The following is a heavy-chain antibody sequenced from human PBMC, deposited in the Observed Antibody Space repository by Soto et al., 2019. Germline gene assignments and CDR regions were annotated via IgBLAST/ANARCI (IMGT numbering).Heavy chain of an antibody. J-gene: IGHJ6*02. V-gene: IGHV3-13*01. CDR1: GFTFSSYD. Sequence: GSLRLSCAASGFTFSSYDMHWVRQATGRGLEWVSAIGTAGDTYYPGSVKGRFTISRENAKNSLYLQMNSLRAGDTAVYYCARGGRSGSYRYGMDVWGQGTTVTVPS. D-gene: IGHD3-10*01. CDR3: ARGGRSGSYRYGMDV. CDR2: IGTAGDT.